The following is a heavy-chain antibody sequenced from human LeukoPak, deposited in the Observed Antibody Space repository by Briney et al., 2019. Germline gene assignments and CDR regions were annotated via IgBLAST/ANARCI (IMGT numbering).Heavy chain of an antibody. CDR3: ARGSSSGWYGYYYGMDV. J-gene: IGHJ6*02. V-gene: IGHV5-51*01. CDR2: IYPGDSDT. D-gene: IGHD6-19*01. CDR1: GYSFTSYW. Sequence: PGESLKIYCKGFGYSFTSYWIGWVRQMPGKGLEWMGIIYPGDSDTRYSPSFQGQVTISVDKSISTAYLQWSSLKASDTAMYYCARGSSSGWYGYYYGMDVWGQGTTVSVSS.